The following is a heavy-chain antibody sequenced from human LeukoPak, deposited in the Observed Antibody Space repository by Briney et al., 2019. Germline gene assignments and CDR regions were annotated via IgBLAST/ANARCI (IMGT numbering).Heavy chain of an antibody. CDR3: ATHLGSSYYYYYYGMDV. CDR1: GLTFNNYA. J-gene: IGHJ6*02. CDR2: ISGSGGST. D-gene: IGHD3-10*01. V-gene: IGHV3-23*01. Sequence: GGSLRLSCAVSGLTFNNYAMSWVRQAPGKGLEWVSAISGSGGSTYYADSVKGRFTISRDNSKNTLYLQMNSLRAEDTAVYYCATHLGSSYYYYYYGMDVWGQGTTVTVSS.